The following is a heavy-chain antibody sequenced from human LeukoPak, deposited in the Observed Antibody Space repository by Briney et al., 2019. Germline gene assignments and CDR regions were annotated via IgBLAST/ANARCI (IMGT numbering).Heavy chain of an antibody. D-gene: IGHD3-16*01. CDR2: IYHSGST. J-gene: IGHJ3*02. CDR3: AFRGTYDAFDI. V-gene: IGHV4-30-2*01. Sequence: SETLSLTCTVSGGSISSSSYYWSWIRQPPGKGLEWIGYIYHSGSTYYNPSLKSRVTISPERSKNQFSLRLSSVTAADTAVYYCAFRGTYDAFDIWGQGAMVTVSS. CDR1: GGSISSSSYY.